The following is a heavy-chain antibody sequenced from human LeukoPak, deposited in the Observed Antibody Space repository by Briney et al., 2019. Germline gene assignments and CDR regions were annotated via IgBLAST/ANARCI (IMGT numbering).Heavy chain of an antibody. CDR2: INPNSGGT. V-gene: IGHV1-2*02. Sequence: ASVKDSCKASGYTFTGYYMHWVRQAPGQGLEWMGWINPNSGGTNYAQKFQGRVTMTRDTSISTAYMELSRLRSDDTAVYYCARDPDSSGYYSNWFDPWGQGTLVTVSS. D-gene: IGHD3-22*01. CDR3: ARDPDSSGYYSNWFDP. J-gene: IGHJ5*02. CDR1: GYTFTGYY.